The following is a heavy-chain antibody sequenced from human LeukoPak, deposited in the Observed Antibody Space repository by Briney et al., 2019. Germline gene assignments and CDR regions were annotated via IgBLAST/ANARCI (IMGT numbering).Heavy chain of an antibody. Sequence: PGASVKVSCKASGYTFTGYYMHWVLQAPGQGHEWMGWINPNSGGTNYAQKFQGWVTMTRDTSISTAYMELSRLRSDDTAVYYCARSPVAAAGTSDYSGQGTLVTVSS. CDR2: INPNSGGT. CDR1: GYTFTGYY. V-gene: IGHV1-2*04. D-gene: IGHD6-13*01. J-gene: IGHJ4*02. CDR3: ARSPVAAAGTSDY.